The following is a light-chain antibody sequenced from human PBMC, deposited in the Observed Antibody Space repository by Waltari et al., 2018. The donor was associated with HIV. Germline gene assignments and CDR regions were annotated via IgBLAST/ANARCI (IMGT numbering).Light chain of an antibody. V-gene: IGLV2-23*02. CDR1: DVGNYNL. CDR2: EVT. Sequence: QSALTQPASVSGSPGQSITISCTGSDVGNYNLVSWYQQDPGKAPRLMIFEVTKRPSGVSDRFSGSKSGNTASLTISGLQAEDAADYYCASYGGTSNFVFGGGTRVTVL. J-gene: IGLJ2*01. CDR3: ASYGGTSNFV.